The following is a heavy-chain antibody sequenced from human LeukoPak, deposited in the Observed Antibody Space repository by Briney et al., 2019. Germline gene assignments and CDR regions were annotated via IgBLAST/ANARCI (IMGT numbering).Heavy chain of an antibody. D-gene: IGHD5-24*01. Sequence: GGSLKLSCTVSGFTFNDSAIHWVRQASGKGLEWVGRIRRKAFKYATAYGAPVKGRFTISRDDSKDTAYLQLNSLKTEDTAVYYCAGPYKGWDLYPFDYWGQGTLVTVSS. V-gene: IGHV3-73*01. CDR3: AGPYKGWDLYPFDY. CDR2: IRRKAFKYAT. J-gene: IGHJ4*02. CDR1: GFTFNDSA.